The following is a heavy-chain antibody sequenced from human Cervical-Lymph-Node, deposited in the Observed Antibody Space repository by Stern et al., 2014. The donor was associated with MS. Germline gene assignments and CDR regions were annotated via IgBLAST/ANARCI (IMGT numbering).Heavy chain of an antibody. CDR1: GYTFTSYD. V-gene: IGHV1-8*01. J-gene: IGHJ4*02. CDR3: ARRLGGSYFTFFDY. CDR2: MNPNSGNT. Sequence: VQLVESGAEVKKPGASVKVSGKASGYTFTSYDINWVRKATGQGLEWMGWMNPNSGNTGYAQKFQGRITMTRNTSISTAYMELSSLRSEDTAVYYCARRLGGSYFTFFDYWGQGTPVIVSS. D-gene: IGHD1-26*01.